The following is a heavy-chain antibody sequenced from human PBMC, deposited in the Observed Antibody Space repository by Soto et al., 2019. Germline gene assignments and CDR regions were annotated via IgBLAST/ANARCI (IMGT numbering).Heavy chain of an antibody. CDR1: GGTFSSYA. V-gene: IGHV1-69*13. CDR2: IIPIFGTA. J-gene: IGHJ6*02. Sequence: ASVKVSCKASGGTFSSYAISWVRQAPGKGLEWMGGIIPIFGTANYAQKFKGRVTITADESTSTAYMELSSLRSEDTAVYYCAGGYCSGGSCYDYYYGMDVWGQGTTGTVSS. CDR3: AGGYCSGGSCYDYYYGMDV. D-gene: IGHD2-15*01.